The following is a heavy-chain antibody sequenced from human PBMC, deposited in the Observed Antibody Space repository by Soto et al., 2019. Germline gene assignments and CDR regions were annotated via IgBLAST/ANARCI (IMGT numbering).Heavy chain of an antibody. J-gene: IGHJ6*02. Sequence: GGSLRLSCAASGFTFSSYAMSWVRQAPGKGLEWVSAISGSGGSTYYADSVKGRFTISRDNSKNTLYLQMNSLRAEDTAVYYCAKDYKPYSGSYYSYYYYGMDVWGQGITVTVSS. D-gene: IGHD1-26*01. CDR3: AKDYKPYSGSYYSYYYYGMDV. V-gene: IGHV3-23*01. CDR2: ISGSGGST. CDR1: GFTFSSYA.